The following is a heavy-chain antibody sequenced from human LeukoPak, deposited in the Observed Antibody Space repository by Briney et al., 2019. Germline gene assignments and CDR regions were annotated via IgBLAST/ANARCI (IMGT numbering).Heavy chain of an antibody. CDR1: GFTFSHYG. V-gene: IGHV3-33*01. D-gene: IGHD3-10*01. Sequence: PGGSLRLSCAASGFTFSHYGMYWVRQAPGKGLEWVAVIWYDGSNKYYADSVKGRFTISSDNSKNTLYLQMNSLRAEDTAVYYCAIRRGENYWGQGTLVTVSS. J-gene: IGHJ4*02. CDR2: IWYDGSNK. CDR3: AIRRGENY.